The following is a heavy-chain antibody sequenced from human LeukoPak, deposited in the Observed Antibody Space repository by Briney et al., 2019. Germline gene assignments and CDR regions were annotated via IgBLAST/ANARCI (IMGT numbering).Heavy chain of an antibody. J-gene: IGHJ6*03. D-gene: IGHD6-19*01. CDR2: IRYDGSNK. V-gene: IGHV3-30*02. Sequence: GGSLRLSCAASGFTFSSYGMHWVRQAPGKGLEWVAFIRYDGSNKYYADSVKGRFTISRDNSKNTLYLQMNSLRAEDTAVYYCAISFFSSGWHYYYYYYMDVWGKGTTVTVSS. CDR3: AISFFSSGWHYYYYYYMDV. CDR1: GFTFSSYG.